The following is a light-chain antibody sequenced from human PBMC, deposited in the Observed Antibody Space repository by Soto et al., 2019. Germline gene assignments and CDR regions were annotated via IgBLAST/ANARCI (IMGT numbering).Light chain of an antibody. J-gene: IGKJ5*01. V-gene: IGKV3-15*01. CDR2: AAS. Sequence: VITQFRATLSVSPGERATFSCRASQSVGSNLAWYQHKHGQAPRLLMYAASARATGIPARFSGSGSGTEFTLTISSLQSEDFAVYYCQQYDNWPPITFGQGTRLAIK. CDR1: QSVGSN. CDR3: QQYDNWPPIT.